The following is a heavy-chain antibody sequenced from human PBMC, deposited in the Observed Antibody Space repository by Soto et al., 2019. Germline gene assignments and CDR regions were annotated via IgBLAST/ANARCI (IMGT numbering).Heavy chain of an antibody. V-gene: IGHV3-33*01. D-gene: IGHD3-16*01. CDR3: VRGGKTPGAFDI. CDR1: GFTFSNYG. Sequence: QVQLVESGGVVVQPGRSLRLSCAASGFTFSNYGMHWVRQAPGKGLEWVAVIWDDGNQKYYVDSVKGRFTISRDNSENTMFFQMNSLTAEDTAVYYCVRGGKTPGAFDIWGQVTMVTVS. J-gene: IGHJ3*02. CDR2: IWDDGNQK.